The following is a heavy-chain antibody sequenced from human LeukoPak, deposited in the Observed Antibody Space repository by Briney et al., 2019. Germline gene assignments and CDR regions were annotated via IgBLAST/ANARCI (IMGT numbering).Heavy chain of an antibody. CDR3: ARAIITGTTFAFDI. J-gene: IGHJ3*02. V-gene: IGHV5-51*01. CDR1: GYSFTSHW. D-gene: IGHD1-20*01. CDR2: IYPGDSDSGDSP. Sequence: KAGESLKISCKGSGYSFTSHWIGWVRQMPGKGLEWMGIIYPGDSDSGDSPRYSPSFQGQVTISADKSISTAYLQRSSLKASDTAIYYCARAIITGTTFAFDIWGQGTMVTVSS.